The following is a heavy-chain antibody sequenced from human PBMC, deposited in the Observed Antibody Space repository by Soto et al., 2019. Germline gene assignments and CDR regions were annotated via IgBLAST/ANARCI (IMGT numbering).Heavy chain of an antibody. CDR2: VHHSWGS. D-gene: IGHD3-10*01. J-gene: IGHJ6*02. CDR3: ARQGFGPLHGLVDV. CDR1: SGSISSYY. V-gene: IGHV4-59*08. Sequence: QVQLQESGPGLVKPWETLSLSCTVSSGSISSYYWSWLRQSPGKRMEWIGYVHHSWGSSYNPSLQSRVAISLDTSKSQFSLKVTSVTATDTAVYYCARQGFGPLHGLVDVWGQGTTVTVSS.